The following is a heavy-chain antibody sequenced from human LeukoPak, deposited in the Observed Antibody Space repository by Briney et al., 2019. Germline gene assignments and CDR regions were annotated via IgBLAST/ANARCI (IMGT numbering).Heavy chain of an antibody. D-gene: IGHD3-10*01. CDR3: AKAPMVRGVIISN. V-gene: IGHV3-23*01. CDR1: GFTFSSYA. J-gene: IGHJ4*02. Sequence: PGGSLRLSCAASGFTFSSYAMSWVRQAPGKGLEWVSAISGSGGSTYYADSVKGRFTISRDNSKNTRYLQMNSLRAEDTAVYYCAKAPMVRGVIISNWGQGTLVTVSS. CDR2: ISGSGGST.